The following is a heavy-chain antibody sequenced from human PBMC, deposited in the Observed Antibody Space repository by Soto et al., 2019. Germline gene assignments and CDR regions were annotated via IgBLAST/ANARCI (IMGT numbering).Heavy chain of an antibody. CDR3: ARGIATGQLDP. J-gene: IGHJ5*02. CDR2: INPDNGNT. Sequence: ASVEVSCKXSGYTFTRYTMNWVRQAPGQRLEWMGWINPDNGNTKSSQKFQDRVIITRDTSASTAYMDLSSLRSEDTAVYYCARGIATGQLDPWGQGTLVTVSS. V-gene: IGHV1-3*01. D-gene: IGHD2-15*01. CDR1: GYTFTRYT.